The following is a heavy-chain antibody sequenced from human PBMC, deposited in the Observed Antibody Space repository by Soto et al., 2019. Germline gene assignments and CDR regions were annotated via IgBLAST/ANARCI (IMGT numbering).Heavy chain of an antibody. V-gene: IGHV4-31*11. CDR1: GGSISSGGYS. J-gene: IGHJ3*02. CDR2: IYYSGST. D-gene: IGHD1-26*01. CDR3: ASKGGYSGSYYRNGFDI. Sequence: SETLSLTCAVSGGSISSGGYSWSWIRQPPGKGLEWIGYIYYSGSTYYNPSLESRVSISVDTPKNQFSLELSSVTAADTAMYYCASKGGYSGSYYRNGFDIWGQGTMVTVSS.